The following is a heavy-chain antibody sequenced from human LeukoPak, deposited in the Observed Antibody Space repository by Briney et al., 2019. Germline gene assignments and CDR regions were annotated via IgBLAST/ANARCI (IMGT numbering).Heavy chain of an antibody. J-gene: IGHJ6*02. CDR1: GFTLGAFA. CDR3: ATWAFYHSLDV. Sequence: GGSLRLSCAASGFTLGAFAMHWVRQAPGKGLEWVPLIYKDGRSTYYADSVKGRFTISRDNSKNTLYLQMNSLRTEDTALYYCATWAFYHSLDVWGQGTTVTVSS. CDR2: IYKDGRST. D-gene: IGHD1-26*01. V-gene: IGHV3-43*02.